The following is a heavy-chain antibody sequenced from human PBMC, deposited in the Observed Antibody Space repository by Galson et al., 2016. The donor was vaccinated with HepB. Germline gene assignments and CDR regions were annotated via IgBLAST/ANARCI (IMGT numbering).Heavy chain of an antibody. J-gene: IGHJ6*02. CDR1: GGSISSGSYY. CDR3: ARGPTPPREDPSYYGMDV. Sequence: SETLSLTCTVSGGSISSGSYYWGWIRQPPGKGLEWIGSMSYSGSTSYNPSLKSRGTISVDTSKNQISLNLSSVTAADTGVYYCARGPTPPREDPSYYGMDVWGQGNTVTVSS. CDR2: MSYSGST. V-gene: IGHV4-39*07.